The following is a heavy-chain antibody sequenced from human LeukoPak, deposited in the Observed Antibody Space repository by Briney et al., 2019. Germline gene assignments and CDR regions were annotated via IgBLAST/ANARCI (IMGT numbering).Heavy chain of an antibody. Sequence: EASVKVSCKASGYTFTGYYMHWVRQAPGQGLEWMGWISPNSGDKKYAQKFQGRVTMTRDTSISTAYMELSRLRSDDTAVYYCGRQDKNSAAIDYWGQGTLVTVSS. D-gene: IGHD2-21*01. V-gene: IGHV1-2*02. J-gene: IGHJ4*02. CDR2: ISPNSGDK. CDR3: GRQDKNSAAIDY. CDR1: GYTFTGYY.